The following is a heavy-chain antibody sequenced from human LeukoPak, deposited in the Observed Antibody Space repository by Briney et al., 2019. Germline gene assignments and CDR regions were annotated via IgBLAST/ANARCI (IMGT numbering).Heavy chain of an antibody. CDR1: GFTFNKHG. V-gene: IGHV3-30*02. J-gene: IGHJ4*02. D-gene: IGHD4-17*01. Sequence: HPGGSLRLSCAASGFTFNKHGVHWVRQAPGKGPECVAVIRDDGTQRYYGDSVKGRFTISRDNSKSILYLQMNSLTAEDTAVYYCVKEADQSVRYFDYWGQGTLVTVSS. CDR2: IRDDGTQR. CDR3: VKEADQSVRYFDY.